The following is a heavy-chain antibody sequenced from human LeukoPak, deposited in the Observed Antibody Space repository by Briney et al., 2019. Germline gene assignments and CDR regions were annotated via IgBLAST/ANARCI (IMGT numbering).Heavy chain of an antibody. CDR2: IGSNGGST. D-gene: IGHD6-19*01. J-gene: IGHJ5*02. CDR3: ARGYSSGWYNWFDP. Sequence: GGSLRLSCAASGFTLSSYTMHWVRQAPGKGLEHVSAIGSNGGSTYHANSVKGRFIITRDNSKNTLYLQMGSLRAEDMAVYYCARGYSSGWYNWFDPWGQGTLVTVSS. V-gene: IGHV3-64*01. CDR1: GFTLSSYT.